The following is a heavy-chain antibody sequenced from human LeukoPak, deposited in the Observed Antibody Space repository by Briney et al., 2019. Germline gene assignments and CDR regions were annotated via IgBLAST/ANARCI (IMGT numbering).Heavy chain of an antibody. CDR1: GGTFSDSA. V-gene: IGHV3-73*01. J-gene: IGHJ4*02. CDR2: IKGKGNSYAT. Sequence: HAGGSLRLSCAASGGTFSDSARHWVRQPSGKGLEWVGRIKGKGNSYATAYAASVEGRFIMSRDDSKNTAYLQMNSLQREDTALHYCTGDLWSGSRDYWGEGALVSVSS. D-gene: IGHD3-3*01. CDR3: TGDLWSGSRDY.